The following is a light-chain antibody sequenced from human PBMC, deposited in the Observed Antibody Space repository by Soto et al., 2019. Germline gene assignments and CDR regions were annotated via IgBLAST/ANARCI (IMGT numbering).Light chain of an antibody. CDR1: QSISSW. J-gene: IGKJ2*01. Sequence: DIQMTQSPSTLSASVGDRVTITCRASQSISSWLAWYQQKPWKAPKLLIYDASSLESGVPSRFSGSGSGTEFTLTISILQPDDLATYYCQQYNSYPYTFGPGTKLEIK. V-gene: IGKV1-5*01. CDR3: QQYNSYPYT. CDR2: DAS.